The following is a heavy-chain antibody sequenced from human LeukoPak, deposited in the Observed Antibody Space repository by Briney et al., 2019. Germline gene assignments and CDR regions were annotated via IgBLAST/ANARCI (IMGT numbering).Heavy chain of an antibody. Sequence: PSETLSLTCAVYGGSFSGYYWSWIRQPPGRGLEWIGEINHSGSTNYNPSLKSRVTISVDTSKNQFSLKLSSVTAADTVVYYCARDEAHPNTYYYGSGSYYARLDIWGQGTMVTVSS. V-gene: IGHV4-34*01. CDR3: ARDEAHPNTYYYGSGSYYARLDI. D-gene: IGHD3-10*01. CDR2: INHSGST. J-gene: IGHJ3*02. CDR1: GGSFSGYY.